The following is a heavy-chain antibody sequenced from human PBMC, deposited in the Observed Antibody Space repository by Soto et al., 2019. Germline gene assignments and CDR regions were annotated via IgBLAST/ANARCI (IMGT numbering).Heavy chain of an antibody. CDR2: IIPIFGTA. CDR3: ASKIVSGSYPFDP. D-gene: IGHD1-26*01. J-gene: IGHJ5*02. V-gene: IGHV1-69*01. Sequence: HVQLVQSGAEVKKPGSSVKVSCKASGGTFSSYAISWVRHAPGQGLEWMGGIIPIFGTANYAQKFQGRVTITADASTSTAYMDLSSLRSEATAVYYCASKIVSGSYPFDPWGHGTLVTVSS. CDR1: GGTFSSYA.